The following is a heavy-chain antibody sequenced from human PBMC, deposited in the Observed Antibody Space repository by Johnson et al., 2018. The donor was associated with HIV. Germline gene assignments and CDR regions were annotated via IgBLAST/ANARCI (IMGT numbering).Heavy chain of an antibody. V-gene: IGHV3-30*04. CDR2: ISDDGSNK. Sequence: QVQLVESGGGVVQPGRSLRLSCAASGFTFSSYAMHWVRQAPGKGLEWVAVISDDGSNKYYADSVKGRFTISRGNSKNTLYLQMNSLRAEDTAVYYCARERIAAAGLDAFDIWGQGTMVTVSS. J-gene: IGHJ3*02. D-gene: IGHD6-13*01. CDR3: ARERIAAAGLDAFDI. CDR1: GFTFSSYA.